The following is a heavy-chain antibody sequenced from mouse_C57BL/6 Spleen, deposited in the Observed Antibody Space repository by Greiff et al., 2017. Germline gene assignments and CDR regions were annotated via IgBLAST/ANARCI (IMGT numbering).Heavy chain of an antibody. J-gene: IGHJ2*01. Sequence: VQLQQSGAELARPGASVKLSCKASGYTFTSYGISWVKQRTGQGLEWIGEIYPRSGNTCYNEKFKGKATLTADKSSSTAYMELRSLTSEDSAVYFCAREDITTEDYFDYWGQGTTLTVSS. CDR1: GYTFTSYG. CDR3: AREDITTEDYFDY. V-gene: IGHV1-81*01. CDR2: IYPRSGNT. D-gene: IGHD1-1*01.